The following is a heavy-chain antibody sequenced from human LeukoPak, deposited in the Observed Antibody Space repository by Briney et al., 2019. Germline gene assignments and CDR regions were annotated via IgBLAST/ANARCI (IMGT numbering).Heavy chain of an antibody. Sequence: GGSLRLSCAVSGFTFSDYYMDWVRQAPGKGLEWVGRVRNKANSYTTEYAASVKGRFAISRDDSKNSLYLQMNSLKAEDTAVYYCARGVLWSGYFYFDYWGQGTLVTVSS. D-gene: IGHD3-3*01. CDR2: VRNKANSYTT. J-gene: IGHJ4*02. CDR3: ARGVLWSGYFYFDY. V-gene: IGHV3-72*01. CDR1: GFTFSDYY.